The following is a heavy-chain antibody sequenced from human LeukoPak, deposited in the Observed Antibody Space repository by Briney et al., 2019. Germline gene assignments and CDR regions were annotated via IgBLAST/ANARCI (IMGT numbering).Heavy chain of an antibody. J-gene: IGHJ5*02. D-gene: IGHD3-10*01. CDR1: GYTFTGYY. CDR2: INPNSGGT. V-gene: IGHV1-2*02. Sequence: ASVKVSCKASGYTFTGYYMHWVRQAPGQGLEWMGWINPNSGGTTYAQKFQGRVTITRDTTISTAYMKLSRLRSDDTAVYYCARDISAGIQASQGWFDPWGQGTLVTVSS. CDR3: ARDISAGIQASQGWFDP.